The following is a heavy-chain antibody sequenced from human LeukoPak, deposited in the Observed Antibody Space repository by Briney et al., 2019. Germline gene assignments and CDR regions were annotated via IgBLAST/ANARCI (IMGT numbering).Heavy chain of an antibody. V-gene: IGHV3-48*03. D-gene: IGHD4-23*01. J-gene: IGHJ4*02. CDR2: ISSSGRTI. Sequence: PGGSLRLSCAASGFTFSNYEMNWVRQAPGKGLEWVSYISSSGRTIYYADSVKGRFTISRDNAKNSLYLQMNNLRAEDTAIYYCARDLDGGNSFDYWDQGTLVTVSS. CDR1: GFTFSNYE. CDR3: ARDLDGGNSFDY.